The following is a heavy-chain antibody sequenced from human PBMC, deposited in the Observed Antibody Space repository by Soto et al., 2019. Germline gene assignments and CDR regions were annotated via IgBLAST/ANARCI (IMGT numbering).Heavy chain of an antibody. D-gene: IGHD5-12*01. Sequence: EVQLLESGGGLVQPGGSLRLSCAASGFTFSSYVMSWVRQAPGKGLEWVSAISGSGGSTYYADSVKGRFTISRDNSKNTLYLQMNSLRAEDTAVYYCAKDDGYDSFYFDYWGQGTLVTVSS. J-gene: IGHJ4*02. CDR2: ISGSGGST. CDR1: GFTFSSYV. CDR3: AKDDGYDSFYFDY. V-gene: IGHV3-23*01.